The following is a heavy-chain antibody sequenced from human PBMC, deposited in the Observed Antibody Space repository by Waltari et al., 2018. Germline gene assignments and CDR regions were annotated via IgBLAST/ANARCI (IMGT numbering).Heavy chain of an antibody. CDR2: IYYSGST. CDR1: VGSIRSGGYY. Sequence: QVQLQESGPGLVQPSQTLSLTCTVSVGSIRSGGYYWSWIRQHPGKGLEWIGYIYYSGSTYYNPSLKSRVTISVDTSKNQFSLKLSSVTAADTAVYYCARIAGGSYYFDYWGQGTLVTVSS. D-gene: IGHD1-26*01. J-gene: IGHJ4*02. V-gene: IGHV4-31*03. CDR3: ARIAGGSYYFDY.